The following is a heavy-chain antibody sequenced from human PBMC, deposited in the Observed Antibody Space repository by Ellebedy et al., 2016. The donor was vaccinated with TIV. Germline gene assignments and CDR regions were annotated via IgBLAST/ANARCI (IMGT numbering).Heavy chain of an antibody. CDR3: ATYGSYGDYLSPTHAFVI. J-gene: IGHJ3*02. CDR2: INQDGSAK. Sequence: GESLKISCAASRFSFSSYWMSWVRLAPGQGLEWVANINQDGSAKHYVDSVQGRLTISRDNAKNSLYLQMNSLRVEETAVYYCATYGSYGDYLSPTHAFVIWGQGTMVTVSS. D-gene: IGHD4-17*01. CDR1: RFSFSSYW. V-gene: IGHV3-7*01.